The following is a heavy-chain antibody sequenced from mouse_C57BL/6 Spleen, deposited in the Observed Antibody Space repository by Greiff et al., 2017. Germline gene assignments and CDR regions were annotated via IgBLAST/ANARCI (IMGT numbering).Heavy chain of an antibody. CDR1: GYAFRSYW. CDR3: ARHYYGSSSVYFDV. D-gene: IGHD1-1*01. Sequence: QVHVKQSGAELVKPGASVKISCKASGYAFRSYWMNWVKQRPGKGLEWIGQIYPGDGDTNYNGKFKGKATLPADNSSSTAYMQLSDLTSEDSAVFFCARHYYGSSSVYFDVWGTGTTVTVSS. CDR2: IYPGDGDT. V-gene: IGHV1-80*01. J-gene: IGHJ1*03.